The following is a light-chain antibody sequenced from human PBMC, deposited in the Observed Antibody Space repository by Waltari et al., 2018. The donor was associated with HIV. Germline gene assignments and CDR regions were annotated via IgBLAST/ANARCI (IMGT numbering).Light chain of an antibody. J-gene: IGKJ4*01. CDR2: DAS. Sequence: EIVLTQSPGALSLSPGERATLSCRASQSVTRHHLAWYQHKPGQAPRLLSYDASIRATGIPDRFSGGGSGTDFTLTISRLEPEDFAAYYCQQYNSSPLTFGGGTKVEIK. CDR3: QQYNSSPLT. CDR1: QSVTRHH. V-gene: IGKV3-20*01.